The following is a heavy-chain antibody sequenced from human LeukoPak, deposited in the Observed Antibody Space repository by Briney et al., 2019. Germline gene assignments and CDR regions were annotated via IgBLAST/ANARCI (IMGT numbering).Heavy chain of an antibody. CDR2: ISSSGSTI. D-gene: IGHD2-2*02. Sequence: GGSLRLSCAASGFTFSDYYMSWIRQAPGKGLEWVSYISSSGSTIYYADSVKGRFTISRDNAKNSLYLQMNSLRAEDTAVYYCARDGYCSSTSCYTGGNDAFDIWGQGTMVTVSS. J-gene: IGHJ3*02. CDR3: ARDGYCSSTSCYTGGNDAFDI. CDR1: GFTFSDYY. V-gene: IGHV3-11*04.